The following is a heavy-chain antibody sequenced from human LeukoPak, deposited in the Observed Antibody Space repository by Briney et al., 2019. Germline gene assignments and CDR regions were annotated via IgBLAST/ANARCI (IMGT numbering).Heavy chain of an antibody. D-gene: IGHD5-18*01. Sequence: ASVKVSCKASGYTFTSYGISWVRQAPGQGLEWMGWISAYNGNTNYAQKLQGRVTMTTDTSTSTAYMELRSLRSDDTAVYYCARSIGGYSYGYPSDCWGQGTLVTVSS. J-gene: IGHJ4*02. CDR2: ISAYNGNT. V-gene: IGHV1-18*01. CDR1: GYTFTSYG. CDR3: ARSIGGYSYGYPSDC.